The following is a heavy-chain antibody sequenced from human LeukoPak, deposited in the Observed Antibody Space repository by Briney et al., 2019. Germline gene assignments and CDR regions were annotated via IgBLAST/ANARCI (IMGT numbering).Heavy chain of an antibody. CDR1: GFTFSSYS. V-gene: IGHV3-48*04. CDR2: ISSSSTI. Sequence: HPGGSLRLSCAASGFTFSSYSMTWVRQAPGKGLEWVSYISSSSTIYYADSVKGRFTISRDNAKNSLYLQMNSLRAEDTAVYYCARDSYDFWSGDGDWFDPWGQGTLVTVSS. D-gene: IGHD3-3*01. J-gene: IGHJ5*02. CDR3: ARDSYDFWSGDGDWFDP.